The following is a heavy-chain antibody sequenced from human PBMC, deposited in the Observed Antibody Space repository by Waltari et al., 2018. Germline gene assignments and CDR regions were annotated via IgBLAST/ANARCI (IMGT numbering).Heavy chain of an antibody. CDR3: TRDGGHDSGDFEDN. Sequence: QVQLQESGPGLVKPSETLSLTCTVSGGSISSSNNSYWGWIRQPPGKGLEWIGTISYSGNAYYNPSLKSRVTISLDMSKNDFSLKLSSVTAADTAVYYCTRDGGHDSGDFEDNWGQGSLVTVSS. CDR2: ISYSGNA. V-gene: IGHV4-39*07. CDR1: GGSISSSNNSY. D-gene: IGHD4-17*01. J-gene: IGHJ4*02.